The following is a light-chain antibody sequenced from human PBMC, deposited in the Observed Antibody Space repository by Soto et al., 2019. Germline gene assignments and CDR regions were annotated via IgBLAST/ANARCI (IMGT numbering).Light chain of an antibody. CDR3: QPYGGSPRRT. V-gene: IGKV3-20*01. Sequence: TQSPATRAVSPGKSGSLSYQYIQSVSSNSLAWYQQKPGQAPRLLIYGASSRATGIPDRFSGSGSGTDFTLTICRLGPEDFAVYYCQPYGGSPRRTCVQGTKVDIK. CDR2: GAS. J-gene: IGKJ1*01. CDR1: QSVSSNS.